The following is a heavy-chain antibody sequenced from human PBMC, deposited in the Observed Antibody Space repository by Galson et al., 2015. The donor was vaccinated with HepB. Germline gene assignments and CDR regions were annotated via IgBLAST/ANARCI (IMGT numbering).Heavy chain of an antibody. CDR3: AKGRGTCSATSGSSDS. Sequence: LRLSCAASGFIFTTYGLSWVRQAPGKGLAWVATISSDGNSEKYPDSVRGRFSISRDNSKNTLYLQMNSLRAEDTALYYCAKGRGTCSATSGSSDSWGQGTLVTVST. CDR2: ISSDGNSE. D-gene: IGHD2-15*01. J-gene: IGHJ4*02. CDR1: GFIFTTYG. V-gene: IGHV3-30*18.